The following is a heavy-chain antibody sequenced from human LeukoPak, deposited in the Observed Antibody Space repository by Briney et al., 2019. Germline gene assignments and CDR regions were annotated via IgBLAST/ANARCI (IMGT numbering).Heavy chain of an antibody. J-gene: IGHJ6*02. D-gene: IGHD2-2*01. CDR3: ARALYCSSASCYYYYGMDV. Sequence: SVKVSCKASGGTFSSYTISWVRQAPGQGLEWMGRIIPILGIANYAQKFQSRVTITADKSTSTAYMGLSSLRSEDTAVYYCARALYCSSASCYYYYGMDVWGQGTTVTVSS. CDR1: GGTFSSYT. CDR2: IIPILGIA. V-gene: IGHV1-69*02.